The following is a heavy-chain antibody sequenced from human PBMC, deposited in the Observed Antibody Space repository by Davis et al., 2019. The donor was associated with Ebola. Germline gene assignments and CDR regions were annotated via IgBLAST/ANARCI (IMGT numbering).Heavy chain of an antibody. CDR2: IYYSGST. J-gene: IGHJ6*02. Sequence: MPSETLSLTCTVSGGSISSSSYYWGWIRQPPGKGLEWIGSIYYSGSTYYNPSLKSRVTISVDTSKNQFSLKLSSVTAADTAVNYCAGDSRWLVPGTYYYYGMDVWGQGTTVTVSS. D-gene: IGHD6-19*01. CDR1: GGSISSSSYY. V-gene: IGHV4-39*02. CDR3: AGDSRWLVPGTYYYYGMDV.